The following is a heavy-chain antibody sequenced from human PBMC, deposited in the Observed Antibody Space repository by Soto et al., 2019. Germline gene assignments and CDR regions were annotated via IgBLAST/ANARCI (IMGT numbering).Heavy chain of an antibody. CDR1: GYTFTSYA. D-gene: IGHD3-3*01. V-gene: IGHV1-3*01. CDR3: ARAGEIRFLEWPRGAFDP. J-gene: IGHJ5*02. Sequence: ASVKVSCKASGYTFTSYAMHWVRQAPGQRLEWMGWINAGNGNTKYSQKFQGRVTITRDTSASTAYMELSSLRSEDTAVYYCARAGEIRFLEWPRGAFDPWGQGTLVTVSS. CDR2: INAGNGNT.